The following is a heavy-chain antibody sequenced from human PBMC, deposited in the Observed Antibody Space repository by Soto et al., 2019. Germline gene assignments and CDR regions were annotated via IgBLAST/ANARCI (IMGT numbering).Heavy chain of an antibody. V-gene: IGHV6-1*01. J-gene: IGHJ6*03. D-gene: IGHD1-1*01. CDR3: ARSNAADRPRVGYYYYMDV. CDR2: TYYRSKWYN. CDR1: GDSVSSTSAA. Sequence: QVQLQQSGPGLGKPSQTLSLTCAISGDSVSSTSAAWSWIRQSPSRGLEWLGMTYYRSKWYNDFAVSVRSRITINPDTSKNQFSLQLSSVTPEDTAVYYCARSNAADRPRVGYYYYMDVWGKGTTVTVSS.